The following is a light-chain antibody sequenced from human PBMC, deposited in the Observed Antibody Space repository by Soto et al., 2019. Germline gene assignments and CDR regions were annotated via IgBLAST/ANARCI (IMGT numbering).Light chain of an antibody. CDR3: SSYAGSNNFEV. V-gene: IGLV2-8*01. Sequence: QSGLTQPRSAYGSRGRSVTISCTGTSSDVGGYNYVSWYQQHPGKAPKLMIYEVSKRPSGVPDRFSGSKSGNTASLTVSGLQAEDEADYYCSSYAGSNNFEVFGTGTKVTVL. CDR1: SSDVGGYNY. CDR2: EVS. J-gene: IGLJ1*01.